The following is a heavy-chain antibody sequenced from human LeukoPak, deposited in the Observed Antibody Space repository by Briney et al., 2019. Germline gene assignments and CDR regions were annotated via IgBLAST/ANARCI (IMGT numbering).Heavy chain of an antibody. CDR2: ISGSGDST. Sequence: GGSLRLSCAASAFTFSNLAMTWVRQAPGKGLEWLSTISGSGDSTNYADSVKGRFTISRDNAKNTLFLQMNSLTVEDTAIYFCAAGHQNSLEGYWGQGTLVSVAS. J-gene: IGHJ4*02. V-gene: IGHV3-23*01. CDR3: AAGHQNSLEGY. D-gene: IGHD1-1*01. CDR1: AFTFSNLA.